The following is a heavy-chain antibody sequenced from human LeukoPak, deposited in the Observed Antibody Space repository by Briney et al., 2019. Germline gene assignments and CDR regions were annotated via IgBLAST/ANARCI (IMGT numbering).Heavy chain of an antibody. CDR3: ATETGEGGAFDI. V-gene: IGHV1-2*02. CDR2: INPNSGGT. Sequence: GGSVKVSCKASGYTFTGYYMHWVRQAPGQGLEWMGWINPNSGGTNYAQKFQGRVTMTRDTSISTAYMELSRLRSDDTAVYYCATETGEGGAFDIWGQGTMVTVSS. D-gene: IGHD7-27*01. CDR1: GYTFTGYY. J-gene: IGHJ3*02.